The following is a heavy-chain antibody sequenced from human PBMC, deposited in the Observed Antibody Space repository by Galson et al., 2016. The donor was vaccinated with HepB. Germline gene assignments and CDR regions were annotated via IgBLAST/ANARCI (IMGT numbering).Heavy chain of an antibody. CDR3: ASPTSGIQLWLQFDY. D-gene: IGHD5-18*01. CDR1: GFTFSSYA. Sequence: SLRLSCAASGFTFSSYAMHWVRQAPGKGLEWVAVISYDGSNKYYADSVKGRFTISRDNSKNTLYLQMNSLRAEDTAVYYCASPTSGIQLWLQFDYWGQGTLVTVSS. J-gene: IGHJ4*02. V-gene: IGHV3-30-3*01. CDR2: ISYDGSNK.